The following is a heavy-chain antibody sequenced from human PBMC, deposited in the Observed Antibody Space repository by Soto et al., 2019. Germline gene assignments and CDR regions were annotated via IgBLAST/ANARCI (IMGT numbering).Heavy chain of an antibody. CDR2: IYSGGST. CDR1: GFTVSSNY. Sequence: GGSLRLSCAASGFTVSSNYMSWVRQAPGKGLEWVSVIYSGGSTYYADSVKGRFTISRDNSKNTLYLQMNSLRAEDTAVYYCAGIQNPTHFDYWGQGTLVTVSS. J-gene: IGHJ4*02. CDR3: AGIQNPTHFDY. V-gene: IGHV3-53*01.